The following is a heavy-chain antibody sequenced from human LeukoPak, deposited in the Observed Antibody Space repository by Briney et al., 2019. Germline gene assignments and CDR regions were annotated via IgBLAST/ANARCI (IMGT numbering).Heavy chain of an antibody. D-gene: IGHD4-11*01. CDR2: ISAYNGNT. Sequence: ASVKVSCTASGGTFSSYGISWVRQAPGQGLEWMGWISAYNGNTNYAQKLQGRVTMTTDTSTSTAYMELRSLRSDDTAVYYCARDTVTTPGDYWGQGTLVTVSS. V-gene: IGHV1-18*01. J-gene: IGHJ4*02. CDR3: ARDTVTTPGDY. CDR1: GGTFSSYG.